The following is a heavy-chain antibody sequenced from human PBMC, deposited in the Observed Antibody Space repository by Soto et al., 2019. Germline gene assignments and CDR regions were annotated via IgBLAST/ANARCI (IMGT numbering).Heavy chain of an antibody. J-gene: IGHJ3*02. CDR3: TTVGFTGIAGI. Sequence: EVQLVESGGSLVTPGGSLRLSCAASGFPFTKAWMTWVRQAPGKGLEWVGRIRSKTSSETREYAAPVKVRFTISRDDSTNMLYLEMMSLKIEDTGVYYCTTVGFTGIAGIWGQGTMVTVSS. CDR2: IRSKTSSETR. V-gene: IGHV3-15*01. D-gene: IGHD1-26*01. CDR1: GFPFTKAW.